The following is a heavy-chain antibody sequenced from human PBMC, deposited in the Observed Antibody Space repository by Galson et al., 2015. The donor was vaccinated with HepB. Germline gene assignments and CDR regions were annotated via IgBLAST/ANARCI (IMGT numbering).Heavy chain of an antibody. CDR2: INHSGST. D-gene: IGHD2-2*02. CDR3: ARAPGVGGTRQGIVVVPAAIRTYYYYYMDV. V-gene: IGHV4-34*01. CDR1: GGSFSGYY. J-gene: IGHJ6*03. Sequence: SETLSLTCAVYGGSFSGYYWSWIRQPPGKGLEWIGEINHSGSTNYNPSLKSRVTISVDTSKNQFSLKLSSVTAADTAVYYCARAPGVGGTRQGIVVVPAAIRTYYYYYMDVWGKGTTVTVSS.